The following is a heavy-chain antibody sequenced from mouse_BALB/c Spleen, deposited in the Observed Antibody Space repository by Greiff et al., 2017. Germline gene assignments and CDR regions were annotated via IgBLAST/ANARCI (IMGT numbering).Heavy chain of an antibody. V-gene: IGHV5-17*02. CDR3: ARLGRYDGFAY. CDR2: ISSGSSTI. J-gene: IGHJ3*01. D-gene: IGHD2-14*01. CDR1: GFTFSSFG. Sequence: EVQLVESGGGLMQPGGSRKLSCAASGFTFSSFGMHWVRQAPEKGLEWVAYISSGSSTIYYADTVKGRFTISRDNPKNTLFLQMTSLRSEDTAMYYCARLGRYDGFAYWGQGTLVTVSA.